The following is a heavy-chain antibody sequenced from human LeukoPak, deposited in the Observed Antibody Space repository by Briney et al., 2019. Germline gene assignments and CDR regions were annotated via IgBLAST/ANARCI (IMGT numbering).Heavy chain of an antibody. CDR2: IYYSGST. V-gene: IGHV4-39*02. D-gene: IGHD6-13*01. CDR3: ARDRRSSWFQVWFDP. CDR1: GGSISSSSYY. J-gene: IGHJ5*02. Sequence: SSETLSLTCTVSGGSISSSSYYWGWIRQPPGKGLEWIGSIYYSGSTNYNPSLKSRVTISVDTSKNQFSLKLSSVTAADTAVYYCARDRRSSWFQVWFDPWGQGTLVTVSS.